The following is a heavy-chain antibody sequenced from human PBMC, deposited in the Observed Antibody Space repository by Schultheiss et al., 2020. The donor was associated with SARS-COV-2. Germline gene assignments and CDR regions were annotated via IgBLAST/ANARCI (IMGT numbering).Heavy chain of an antibody. D-gene: IGHD5-24*01. CDR2: IYYSGST. CDR3: ARGVDEMATALLGY. V-gene: IGHV4-59*01. CDR1: GGPISSYY. Sequence: SETLSLTCTVSGGPISSYYWSWIRQPPGKGLEWIGYIYYSGSTYYNPSLKSRVTISVDTSKNQFSLKLSSVTAADTAVYYCARGVDEMATALLGYWGQGTLVTVSS. J-gene: IGHJ4*02.